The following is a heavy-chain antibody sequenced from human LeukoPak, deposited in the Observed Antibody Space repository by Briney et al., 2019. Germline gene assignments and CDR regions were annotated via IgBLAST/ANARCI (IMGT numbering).Heavy chain of an antibody. CDR2: ISGSGGST. CDR1: GFTFSSYA. D-gene: IGHD3-22*01. V-gene: IGHV3-23*01. J-gene: IGHJ4*02. CDR3: ANAGAYYYDSSGPTTPYYFDY. Sequence: GGSLRLSCAASGFTFSSYAMSWVRQAPGKGLEWVSAISGSGGSTYYADSVKGRFTISRDNSKNTLYLQMNSLSAEDTAVYYCANAGAYYYDSSGPTTPYYFDYWGQGTLVTVSS.